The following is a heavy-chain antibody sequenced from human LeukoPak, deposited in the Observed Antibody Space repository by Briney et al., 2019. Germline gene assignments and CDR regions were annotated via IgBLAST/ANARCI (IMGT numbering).Heavy chain of an antibody. D-gene: IGHD3-22*01. J-gene: IGHJ4*02. CDR1: GDSISSSSSY. Sequence: PSETLSLTCSVSGDSISSSSSYWGWIRQPPGKGLEWIGSIYYSGSTYYNTSLKSRVTISVDTSKNQFSLKLSSVIAADTAVYYCARDQYYYDSSGYYRFDYWGQGTLVTVSS. CDR3: ARDQYYYDSSGYYRFDY. V-gene: IGHV4-39*07. CDR2: IYYSGST.